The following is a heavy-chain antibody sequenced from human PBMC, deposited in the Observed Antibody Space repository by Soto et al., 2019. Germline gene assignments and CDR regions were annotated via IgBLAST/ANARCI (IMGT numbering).Heavy chain of an antibody. CDR2: INHSGST. Sequence: SETLSLTCAVYGGSFSGYYWSWIRQPPGKGLEWIGEINHSGSTNYNPSLKSRVTISVDTSKSQFSLKLSSVTAADTAVYYCARVFARARICVASQYKDLYYYGSGRPFDYWGQGTLVTVSS. D-gene: IGHD3-10*01. CDR3: ARVFARARICVASQYKDLYYYGSGRPFDY. V-gene: IGHV4-34*01. CDR1: GGSFSGYY. J-gene: IGHJ4*02.